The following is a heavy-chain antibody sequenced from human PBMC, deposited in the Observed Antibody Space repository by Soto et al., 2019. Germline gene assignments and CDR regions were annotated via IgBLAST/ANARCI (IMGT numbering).Heavy chain of an antibody. V-gene: IGHV3-33*01. CDR3: ARDPHTLSSI. CDR1: GFTFSSYG. J-gene: IGHJ3*02. D-gene: IGHD2-2*02. CDR2: IWYDGSNK. Sequence: GSLLLAGSASGFTFSSYGMHGVRQAPGKGLEWVAVIWYDGSNKYYADSVKGRFTISRDNSKKTLYLQMNSLTAEDTAVYYCARDPHTLSSIWAQGTMVTV.